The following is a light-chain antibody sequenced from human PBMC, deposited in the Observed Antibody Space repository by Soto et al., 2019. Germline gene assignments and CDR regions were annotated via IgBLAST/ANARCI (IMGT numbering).Light chain of an antibody. V-gene: IGKV4-1*01. Sequence: DIVVTQSPDSLAVSLGEGATINCKSSQSVFTNSDNKNYLAWLQQKPGQPPKVLIYWASSREPGVPDRFSGGGSWTDFKLTTSSLLADDVAVYYCQHYYNSPLTFGGGTKVEIK. CDR3: QHYYNSPLT. J-gene: IGKJ4*01. CDR1: QSVFTNSDNKNY. CDR2: WAS.